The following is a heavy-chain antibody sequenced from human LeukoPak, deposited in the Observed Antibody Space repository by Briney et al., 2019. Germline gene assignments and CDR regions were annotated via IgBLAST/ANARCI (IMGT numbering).Heavy chain of an antibody. J-gene: IGHJ3*02. CDR3: ARVAQQLVNAFDI. V-gene: IGHV3-21*01. D-gene: IGHD6-13*01. CDR2: ISSSSSYI. Sequence: RTGGSLRPSCAASGFTFSSYSMNWVRQAPGKGLEWVSSISSSSSYIYYADSVKGRFTISRDNAKNSLYLQMNSLRAEDTAVYYCARVAQQLVNAFDIWGQGTMVTVSS. CDR1: GFTFSSYS.